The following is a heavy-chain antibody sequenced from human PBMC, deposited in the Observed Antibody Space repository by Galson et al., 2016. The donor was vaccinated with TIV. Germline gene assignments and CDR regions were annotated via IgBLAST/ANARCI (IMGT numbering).Heavy chain of an antibody. CDR2: IIPLFSTA. J-gene: IGHJ6*02. Sequence: SVKVSCKASGGSFSSYVISWVRQAPGQGLEWMGGIIPLFSTANYAQKFQGRVTITADESTSTAYMELSSLRSEDTAIYYCAKDRSTAMDTYYWYYGMDVWGQETTVTVSS. CDR3: AKDRSTAMDTYYWYYGMDV. D-gene: IGHD5-18*01. V-gene: IGHV1-69*13. CDR1: GGSFSSYV.